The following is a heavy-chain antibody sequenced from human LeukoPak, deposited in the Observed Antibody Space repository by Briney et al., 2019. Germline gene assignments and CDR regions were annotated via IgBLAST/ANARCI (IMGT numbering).Heavy chain of an antibody. V-gene: IGHV4-38-2*02. Sequence: SETLSLTCNVSGFSITSSYYWSWIRQPPGKGLEWIGSIYHSGSTYYNPSLKSRVTMSVDTSKNQFSLNLSSVTAADTAVYYCARGGGSGSYYYYMDVWGKGTTVTVSS. CDR1: GFSITSSYY. D-gene: IGHD6-19*01. J-gene: IGHJ6*03. CDR3: ARGGGSGSYYYYMDV. CDR2: IYHSGST.